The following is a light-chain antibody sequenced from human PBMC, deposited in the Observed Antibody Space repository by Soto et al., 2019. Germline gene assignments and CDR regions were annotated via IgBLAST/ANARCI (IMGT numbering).Light chain of an antibody. CDR2: DAS. J-gene: IGKJ1*01. CDR3: QQYNTHSGT. CDR1: QTVNAW. V-gene: IGKV1-5*01. Sequence: DRVTITCRASQTVNAWLAWYQHKPGKAPEPLIYDASTLESGVPARFSGSRSGTEFNLTISSLQPDDIGTYYCQQYNTHSGTFGQGTKVDIK.